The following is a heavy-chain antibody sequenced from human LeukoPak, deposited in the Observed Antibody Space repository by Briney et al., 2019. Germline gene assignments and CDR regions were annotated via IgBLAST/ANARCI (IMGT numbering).Heavy chain of an antibody. CDR3: ARDTYSSNTLPLGEDY. V-gene: IGHV3-9*01. J-gene: IGHJ4*02. D-gene: IGHD6-13*01. CDR2: ISWNSGSI. CDR1: GFTFDDYA. Sequence: PGRSLRLSCAASGFTFDDYAMHWVRQAPGKGLEWVSGISWNSGSIGYADSVKGRFTISRDNAKNSLYLQMNSLRAEDTAVYYCARDTYSSNTLPLGEDYWGQGTLVTVSS.